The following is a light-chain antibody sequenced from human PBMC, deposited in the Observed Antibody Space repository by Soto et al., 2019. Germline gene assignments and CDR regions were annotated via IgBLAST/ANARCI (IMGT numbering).Light chain of an antibody. J-gene: IGLJ1*01. CDR2: DVT. Sequence: QSVLTQPPCASGSPGQSVTISCTGTSSDVGAYKFVSWYQQNPGKAPKLIIYDVTKRPTGVPDRFSGSKSGNTASLTVSGLQAEDEADYYCSSYAGNSNYVFGSGTKVTVL. V-gene: IGLV2-8*01. CDR3: SSYAGNSNYV. CDR1: SSDVGAYKF.